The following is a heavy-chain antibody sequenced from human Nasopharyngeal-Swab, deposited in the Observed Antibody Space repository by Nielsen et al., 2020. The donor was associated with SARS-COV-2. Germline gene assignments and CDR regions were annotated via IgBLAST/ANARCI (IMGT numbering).Heavy chain of an antibody. J-gene: IGHJ4*01. CDR2: IHHSGST. D-gene: IGHD3-10*01. CDR3: ARGHLESFGELLSGAFDY. V-gene: IGHV4-34*01. CDR1: GGSFSGHY. Sequence: SETLSLTCAVYGGSFSGHYWSWIRQPPGKGLEWIGEIHHSGSTSYNPSPKSRVTISVDTSRNQFSLKLCSVTAADTAVFYCARGHLESFGELLSGAFDYWGHGTLVTVSS.